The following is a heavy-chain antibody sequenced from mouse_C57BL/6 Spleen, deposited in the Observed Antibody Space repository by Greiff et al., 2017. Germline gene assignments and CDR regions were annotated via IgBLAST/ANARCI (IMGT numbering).Heavy chain of an antibody. D-gene: IGHD2-5*01. CDR3: ASYYSNSPAWFAY. CDR2: IHPNSGST. V-gene: IGHV1-64*01. Sequence: QVQLQQPGAELVKPGASVKLSCKASGYTFTSYWMHWVKQRPGQGLEWIGMIHPNSGSTNYNEKFKSKATLTVDKSSSTAYMQLSSLTSEDSAVSYFASYYSNSPAWFAYWGQGTLVTVST. J-gene: IGHJ3*01. CDR1: GYTFTSYW.